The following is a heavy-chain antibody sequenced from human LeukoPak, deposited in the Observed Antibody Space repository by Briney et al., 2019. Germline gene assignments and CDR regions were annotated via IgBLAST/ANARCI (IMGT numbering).Heavy chain of an antibody. V-gene: IGHV3-11*04. CDR1: GFTFSDYY. J-gene: IGHJ4*02. D-gene: IGHD2-2*02. CDR2: ISSSGSTI. CDR3: ARGGLYGIPAAIGF. Sequence: GGSLRLSCAASGFTFSDYYMSWIRQAPGKGLEWVSYISSSGSTIYYADSVKGRFTISRDNAKSSLYLQMNSLRAEDTAVYYCARGGLYGIPAAIGFWGQGTLVTVSS.